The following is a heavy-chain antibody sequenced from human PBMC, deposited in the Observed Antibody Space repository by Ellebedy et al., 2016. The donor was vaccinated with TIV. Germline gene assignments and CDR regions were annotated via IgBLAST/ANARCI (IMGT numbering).Heavy chain of an antibody. CDR2: AYYRSKWLN. V-gene: IGHV6-1*01. Sequence: LRLSCAISGDSVSDSSTTWNWIRQSPSRGLEWLRRAYYRSKWLNDYAVTVKGRISISPETSKNQISLQLASVTPEDTAVYYCARDPSWCWSCLDVWGQGTTVTVS. CDR3: ARDPSWCWSCLDV. J-gene: IGHJ6*02. D-gene: IGHD3-3*01. CDR1: GDSVSDSSTT.